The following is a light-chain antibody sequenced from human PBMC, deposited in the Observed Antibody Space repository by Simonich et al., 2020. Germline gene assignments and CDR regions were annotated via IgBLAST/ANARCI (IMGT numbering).Light chain of an antibody. CDR1: SSDVGGYNY. J-gene: IGLJ3*02. V-gene: IGLV2-11*01. CDR3: CSYAGSYTWV. Sequence: QSALTQPRSVSGSPGQSVTISCTGTSSDVGGYNYVSWYQQHPGKAPKLMMYDVSKRPSGVPDRFPGSKSGNTASLTISGLQAEDEADYYCCSYAGSYTWVFGGGTKLTVL. CDR2: DVS.